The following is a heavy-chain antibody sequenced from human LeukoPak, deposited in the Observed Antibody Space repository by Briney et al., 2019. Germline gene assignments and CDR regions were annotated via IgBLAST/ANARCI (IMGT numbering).Heavy chain of an antibody. J-gene: IGHJ4*02. Sequence: ASVKVSCKASGYTFTSYDINWVRQATGQGLEWMGWISAYNGNTNYAQKLQGRVTMTTDTSTSTAYMELRSLRSDDTAVYYCARETTGTTVDYDYWGQGTLVTVSS. V-gene: IGHV1-18*01. CDR1: GYTFTSYD. CDR3: ARETTGTTVDYDY. CDR2: ISAYNGNT. D-gene: IGHD1-1*01.